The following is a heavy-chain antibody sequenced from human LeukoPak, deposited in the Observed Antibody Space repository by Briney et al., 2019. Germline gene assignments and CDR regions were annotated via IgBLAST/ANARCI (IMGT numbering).Heavy chain of an antibody. CDR1: GGTFSSYA. J-gene: IGHJ6*03. D-gene: IGHD6-13*01. CDR3: AREGGIAAAGSPLNYYYMDV. V-gene: IGHV1-69*13. Sequence: SVKVSCKASGGTFSSYAISWVRQAPGQGLEWMGGIIPIFGTANYAQKFQGRVTITADESTSTAYMELSSLRSEDTAVYYCAREGGIAAAGSPLNYYYMDVWGKGTTVTISS. CDR2: IIPIFGTA.